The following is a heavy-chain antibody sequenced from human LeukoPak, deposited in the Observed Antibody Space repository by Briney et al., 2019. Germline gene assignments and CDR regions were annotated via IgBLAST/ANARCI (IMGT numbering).Heavy chain of an antibody. D-gene: IGHD4-17*01. CDR2: IGHDGADK. Sequence: GGSLRLSCAASGFTFSHYALHWVRQAPGKGLEWVALIGHDGADKYYADSVKGRFTISRDNSKNTLYLQMNSLRAEDTAVYYCVTAPYGDYYYYMDVWGKGTTVTISS. CDR3: VTAPYGDYYYYMDV. V-gene: IGHV3-30*04. J-gene: IGHJ6*03. CDR1: GFTFSHYA.